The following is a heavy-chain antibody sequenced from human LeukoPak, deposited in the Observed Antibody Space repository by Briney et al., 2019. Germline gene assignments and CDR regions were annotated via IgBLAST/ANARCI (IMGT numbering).Heavy chain of an antibody. V-gene: IGHV4-4*07. CDR3: ARDQRQQLVLDAFDI. D-gene: IGHD6-13*01. J-gene: IGHJ3*02. CDR1: GGSISSYY. Sequence: SQTLSLTCTVSGGSISSYYWSWIRQPAGKGLEWIGRIYTSGSTNCNPSLKSRVTMSVDTSKNQFSLKLSSVTAADTAVYYCARDQRQQLVLDAFDIWGQGTMVTVSS. CDR2: IYTSGST.